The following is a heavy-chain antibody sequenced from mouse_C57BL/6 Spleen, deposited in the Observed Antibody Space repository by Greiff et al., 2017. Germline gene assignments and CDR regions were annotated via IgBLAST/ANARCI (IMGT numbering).Heavy chain of an antibody. Sequence: EVMLVESGGGLVKPGGSLKLFCAASGFTFSSYAMSWVCQTPEKWLEWVATISDGGCYTYFTDNVKGRFTISRDNAKNYLYLQMSHLKSEDTAMYYCARERWEGDFDYRGQGTTLTVSS. CDR1: GFTFSSYA. D-gene: IGHD1-1*02. CDR2: ISDGGCYT. V-gene: IGHV5-4*01. J-gene: IGHJ2*01. CDR3: ARERWEGDFDY.